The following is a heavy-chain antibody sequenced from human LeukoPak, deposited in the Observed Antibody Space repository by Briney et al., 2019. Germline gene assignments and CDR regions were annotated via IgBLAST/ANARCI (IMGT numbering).Heavy chain of an antibody. V-gene: IGHV3-48*04. CDR2: ISSSGTNI. Sequence: GGSLRLSCAASGFTFRTYSMNWVRQAPGKGLEWVSYISSSGTNIYYADSVKGRFTISRDNAKNSLYLQMNSLRAEDTAVYYCARDSSGFPDYWGQGTLVTVSS. D-gene: IGHD3-22*01. CDR1: GFTFRTYS. J-gene: IGHJ4*02. CDR3: ARDSSGFPDY.